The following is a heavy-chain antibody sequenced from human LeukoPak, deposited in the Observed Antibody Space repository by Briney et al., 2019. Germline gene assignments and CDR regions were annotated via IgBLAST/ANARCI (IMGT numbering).Heavy chain of an antibody. V-gene: IGHV1-46*01. Sequence: ASVKVSCKASGYTFTSHHLHWVRPAPGQGLEWMGVINPSGNWTTYAQKFQFRVTVTGDTSTSTVYMELSSLRSEDTAMYSCARDFSGTYGGFGYWGQGTLVTVSS. CDR2: INPSGNWT. J-gene: IGHJ4*02. CDR1: GYTFTSHH. CDR3: ARDFSGTYGGFGY. D-gene: IGHD1-26*01.